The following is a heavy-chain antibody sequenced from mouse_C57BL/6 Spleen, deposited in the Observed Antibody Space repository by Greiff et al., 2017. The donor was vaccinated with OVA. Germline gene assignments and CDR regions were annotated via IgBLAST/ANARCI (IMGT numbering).Heavy chain of an antibody. V-gene: IGHV1-7*01. Sequence: VKLVESGAELAKPGASVKLSCKASGYTFTSYWMHWVKQRPGQGLEWIGYINPSSGYTKYNQKFKDKATLTADKSSSTAYMQLSSLTYEDSAVYYCASPYYSNYVGFAYWGQGTLVTVSA. CDR2: INPSSGYT. CDR1: GYTFTSYW. J-gene: IGHJ3*01. D-gene: IGHD2-5*01. CDR3: ASPYYSNYVGFAY.